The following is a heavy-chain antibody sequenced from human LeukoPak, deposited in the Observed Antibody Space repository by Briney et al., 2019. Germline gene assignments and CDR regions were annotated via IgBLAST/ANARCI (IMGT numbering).Heavy chain of an antibody. V-gene: IGHV3-49*04. CDR1: GFTVGDYA. Sequence: GRSLRLSCTASGFTVGDYAMSWVRQAPGKGLEWVGFIRSKAYGGTTEYAASVKGRFTISRDDSKSIAYLQMNSLKTEDTAVYYCTRDQDGAYPNSYFDYWGQGTLVTVSS. D-gene: IGHD2-21*01. J-gene: IGHJ4*02. CDR3: TRDQDGAYPNSYFDY. CDR2: IRSKAYGGTT.